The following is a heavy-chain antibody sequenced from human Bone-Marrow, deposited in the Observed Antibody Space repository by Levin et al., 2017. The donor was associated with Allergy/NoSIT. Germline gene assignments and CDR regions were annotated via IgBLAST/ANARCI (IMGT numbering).Heavy chain of an antibody. CDR2: IYSSGST. V-gene: IGHV3-53*01. CDR3: ARVAIVILPPTISFDL. CDR1: GFTVSSNY. D-gene: IGHD2-2*01. Sequence: GESLKISCAASGFTVSSNYMTWVRQAPGKGLQWVSVIYSSGSTYYADSVKGRFTISRDNAKNTLYLQMNGLTAEDTAIYYCARVAIVILPPTISFDLWGQGTMVTVSS. J-gene: IGHJ3*01.